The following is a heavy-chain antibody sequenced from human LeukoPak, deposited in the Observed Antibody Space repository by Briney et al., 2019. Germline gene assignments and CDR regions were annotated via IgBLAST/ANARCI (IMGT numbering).Heavy chain of an antibody. CDR3: SRDFNGRNDF. CDR2: INPDGSRT. Sequence: GGSLRLSCAASGFTFSSNWMHWVRQGPGKGLVWVSRINPDGSRTDYAESVKGRFTISRDNARNTLSLEMNSLGDEDTAVYYCSRDFNGRNDFWGQGTLVTVSS. CDR1: GFTFSSNW. D-gene: IGHD1-14*01. V-gene: IGHV3-74*01. J-gene: IGHJ4*02.